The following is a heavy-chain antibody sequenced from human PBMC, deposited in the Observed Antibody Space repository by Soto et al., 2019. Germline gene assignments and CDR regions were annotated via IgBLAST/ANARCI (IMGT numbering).Heavy chain of an antibody. J-gene: IGHJ6*02. CDR2: ISGSGGST. CDR1: GFTFSSYA. Sequence: GGSLRLSCAASGFTFSSYAMSWVRQALGKGLEWVSAISGSGGSTYYADSVKGRFTISRDNSKNTLYLQMNSLRAEDTAVYYCAKDWADIVVVVAATPDYYGMDVWGQGTTVTVSS. V-gene: IGHV3-23*01. D-gene: IGHD2-15*01. CDR3: AKDWADIVVVVAATPDYYGMDV.